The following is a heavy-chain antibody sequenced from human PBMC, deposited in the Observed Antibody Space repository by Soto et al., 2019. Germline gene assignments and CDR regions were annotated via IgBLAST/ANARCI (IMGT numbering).Heavy chain of an antibody. V-gene: IGHV3-23*01. CDR2: ISGSGGST. D-gene: IGHD4-17*01. CDR1: GFTFSSYA. CDR3: AKVTVTTLYYYYYGMDV. J-gene: IGHJ6*02. Sequence: PGGSLRLSCAASGFTFSSYAMSWVRQAPGKGLEWVSAISGSGGSTYYADSVKGRFTISRDNSKNTLYLQMNSLRAEDTAVYYCAKVTVTTLYYYYYGMDVWGQGTTVTVSS.